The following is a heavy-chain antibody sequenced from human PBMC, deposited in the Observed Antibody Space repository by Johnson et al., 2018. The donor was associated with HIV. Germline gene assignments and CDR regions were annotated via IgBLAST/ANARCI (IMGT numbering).Heavy chain of an antibody. CDR2: ISSDDTT. Sequence: VQLVESGGGLVQPGGSLRLSCAASGFTVSSNYMSWVRQAPGKGLEWVSVISSDDTTYYADSVKGRFTISRENAKNSLYLQINSLRAGDTAVYYCARGKAFDIWGQGTMVTVSS. V-gene: IGHV3-66*01. CDR1: GFTVSSNY. CDR3: ARGKAFDI. J-gene: IGHJ3*02.